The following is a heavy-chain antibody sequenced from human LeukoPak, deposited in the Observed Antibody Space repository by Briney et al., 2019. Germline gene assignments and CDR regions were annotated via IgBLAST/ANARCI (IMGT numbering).Heavy chain of an antibody. D-gene: IGHD1-26*01. CDR2: INAGDGNT. J-gene: IGHJ4*02. V-gene: IGHV1-3*01. CDR3: ARGYSGWFGTLGY. CDR1: GYTFTSYA. Sequence: ASVTVSCKASGYTFTSYAMHWVRQAPGQRLEWMGWINAGDGNTKYSQKFQGRVTITRDTSASTAYMELSSLRSEDTAVYYCARGYSGWFGTLGYWGQGTLVTVSS.